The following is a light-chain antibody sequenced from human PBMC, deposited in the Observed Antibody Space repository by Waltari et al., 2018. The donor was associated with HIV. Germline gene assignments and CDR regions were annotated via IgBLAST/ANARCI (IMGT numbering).Light chain of an antibody. CDR3: QSYDSSLSWV. CDR2: GNS. J-gene: IGLJ3*02. CDR1: SSHIGAGYD. V-gene: IGLV1-40*01. Sequence: SVLPQPPSVSGAPGQRVTISCPGSSSHIGAGYDVHWYQQLPGTAPKLLIYGNSNRPSGVPDRFSGSKSGTSASLAITGLQAEDEADYYCQSYDSSLSWVFGGGTKLTVL.